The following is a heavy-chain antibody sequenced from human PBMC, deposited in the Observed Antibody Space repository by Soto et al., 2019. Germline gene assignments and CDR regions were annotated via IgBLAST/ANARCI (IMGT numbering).Heavy chain of an antibody. Sequence: AVKVSCKASGGTFSSYAISWVRQAPGQGLEWMGGIIPIFGTANYAQKFQGRVTITADESTSTAYMELSSLRSEDTAVYYCARWYCSSTSCYQDYYYGMDVWGQGTTVTVSS. CDR3: ARWYCSSTSCYQDYYYGMDV. CDR2: IIPIFGTA. D-gene: IGHD2-2*01. V-gene: IGHV1-69*13. CDR1: GGTFSSYA. J-gene: IGHJ6*02.